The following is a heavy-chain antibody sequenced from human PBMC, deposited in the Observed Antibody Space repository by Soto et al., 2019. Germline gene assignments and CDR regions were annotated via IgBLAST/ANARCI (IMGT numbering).Heavy chain of an antibody. J-gene: IGHJ3*02. V-gene: IGHV5-51*01. Sequence: GESLKISCKGSGYNFANYWIGWVRQMPGKGLEWMGMIFPGDSDTKNSPSLQGQITMSVDKSDSSAYLQWRSLKASNTAMYYCAAGYTTGPDAFDIWGQGTMVTVSS. D-gene: IGHD6-13*01. CDR1: GYNFANYW. CDR2: IFPGDSDT. CDR3: AAGYTTGPDAFDI.